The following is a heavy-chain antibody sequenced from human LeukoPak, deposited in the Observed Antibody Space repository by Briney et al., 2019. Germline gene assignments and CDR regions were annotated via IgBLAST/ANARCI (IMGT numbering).Heavy chain of an antibody. D-gene: IGHD2-21*02. Sequence: GGSLRLSCAASGFTFSNYWMHWVRQAPGKGPVWVSRINSEGSSTSYADSVKGRFIISRDNAKNTLSLQMNSLRVEDTAVYFCARAYCGTDCYSRAMDYWGQGTLFTVSS. CDR1: GFTFSNYW. J-gene: IGHJ4*02. CDR3: ARAYCGTDCYSRAMDY. V-gene: IGHV3-74*01. CDR2: INSEGSST.